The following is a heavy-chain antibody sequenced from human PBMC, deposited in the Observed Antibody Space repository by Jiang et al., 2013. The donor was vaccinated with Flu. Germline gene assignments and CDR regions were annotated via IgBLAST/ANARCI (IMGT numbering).Heavy chain of an antibody. D-gene: IGHD4-11*01. J-gene: IGHJ5*02. CDR2: ISWNSGSV. CDR3: AKDHSKGGDYRAYNRFDP. CDR1: GFTFSNYA. Sequence: VQLLESGGGLVKPGGSLRLSCAASGFTFSNYAMHWVRQAPGKGLEWVSVISWNSGSVAYADSVKGRFTISRDNAKNSLYLQMNSLRPEDTALYFCAKDHSKGGDYRAYNRFDPWGQGTLVTVSS. V-gene: IGHV3-9*01.